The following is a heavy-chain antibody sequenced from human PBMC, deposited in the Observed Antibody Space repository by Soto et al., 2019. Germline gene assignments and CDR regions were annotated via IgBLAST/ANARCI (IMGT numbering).Heavy chain of an antibody. V-gene: IGHV4-34*01. D-gene: IGHD5-12*01. CDR2: VKDGGHT. J-gene: IGHJ4*01. CDR3: ARGQEGVVATH. CDR1: GGSLSGYY. Sequence: QVQLQQWGAGLLKPSETLSLKCAVTGGSLSGYYWSWIRQPPGKGLEWIGEVKDGGHTNYSPSLRGRXTXSXXTSNNQFSLRLNSVTAADTGVYSCARGQEGVVATHWDHGSLVTVSS.